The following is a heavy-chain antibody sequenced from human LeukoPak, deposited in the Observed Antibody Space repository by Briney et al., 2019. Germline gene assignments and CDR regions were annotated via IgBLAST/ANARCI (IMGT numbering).Heavy chain of an antibody. D-gene: IGHD1-26*01. CDR1: GGSISSSSYY. V-gene: IGHV4-39*07. J-gene: IGHJ4*02. CDR3: ASTGSYWHFDY. Sequence: PSETLSLTCTVSGGSISSSSYYWGWIRQPPGKGLEWIRSIYYSGSTYYNPSLKSRVTISVDTSKNQFSLKLSSVTAADTAVYYCASTGSYWHFDYWGQGTLVTVSS. CDR2: IYYSGST.